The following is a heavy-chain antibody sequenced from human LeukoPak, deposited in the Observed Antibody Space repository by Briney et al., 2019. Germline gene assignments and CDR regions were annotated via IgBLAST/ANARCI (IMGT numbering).Heavy chain of an antibody. CDR3: ARNGDYGDDY. V-gene: IGHV3-74*01. D-gene: IGHD3-16*01. CDR1: GFTFSSYW. Sequence: GGSLRLSCAASGFTFSSYWMHWVRQAPGKGLVWVSRISSDGSSTTYADSVKGRFTISRDNAKNTLYLQMNSLRAEDTAVYYCARNGDYGDDYWGQGTLVTVSS. CDR2: ISSDGSST. J-gene: IGHJ4*02.